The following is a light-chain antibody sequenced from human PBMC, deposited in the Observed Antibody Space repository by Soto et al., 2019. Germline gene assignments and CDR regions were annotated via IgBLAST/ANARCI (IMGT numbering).Light chain of an antibody. CDR1: QSISNW. J-gene: IGKJ2*01. V-gene: IGKV1-5*03. CDR3: QHYNSYPYT. Sequence: DIQMAQSPSTLSASVGDRVTITWRASQSISNWLAWYQQKPGKAPNLLIYKASSLESGVPSRFSGSGSGTEFTLTSSSLQPADFATYYCQHYNSYPYTFGQGTKLEIK. CDR2: KAS.